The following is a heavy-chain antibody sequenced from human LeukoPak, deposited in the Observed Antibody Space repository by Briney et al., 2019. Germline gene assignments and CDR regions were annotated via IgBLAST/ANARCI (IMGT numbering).Heavy chain of an antibody. CDR3: ARDSQGDSVFYDFWSGYFNWFDP. D-gene: IGHD3-3*01. Sequence: PSETLSLTCTVSGGSISSYYWSWLRQPAGKGLEWIGRIYTSGSTNYNPSLKSRVTMSVDTSKNQFSLKLSSVTAADTAVYYCARDSQGDSVFYDFWSGYFNWFDPWGQGTLVTVSS. CDR2: IYTSGST. CDR1: GGSISSYY. J-gene: IGHJ5*02. V-gene: IGHV4-4*07.